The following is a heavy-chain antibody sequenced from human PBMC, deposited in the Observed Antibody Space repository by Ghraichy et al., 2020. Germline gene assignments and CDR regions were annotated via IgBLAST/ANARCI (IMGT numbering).Heavy chain of an antibody. J-gene: IGHJ4*02. CDR2: IGPTGAAT. CDR1: GFTFSSCA. D-gene: IGHD6-19*01. Sequence: GGSLRLSCAASGFTFSSCAMSWVRQAPGKGLEWVSGIGPTGAATYYTASVKGRFTISRDDFKNTLYLHMNNLGAEDTAVYYCAKVVALSAWMVFFDYWGPGTLVTSSS. V-gene: IGHV3-23*01. CDR3: AKVVALSAWMVFFDY.